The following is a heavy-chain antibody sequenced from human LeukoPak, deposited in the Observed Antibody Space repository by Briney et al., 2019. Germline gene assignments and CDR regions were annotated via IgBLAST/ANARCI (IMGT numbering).Heavy chain of an antibody. D-gene: IGHD3-3*02. J-gene: IGHJ5*02. V-gene: IGHV4-4*09. CDR3: ARRVISEFSIDKGNWLDP. Sequence: SETLSLTCTVSGGSISNYYWNWIRQSPGKGLEWFGYILSSGSTHHNPSLTGRISLSVDTSKNQFSLKLSSVTAADTAVYYCARRVISEFSIDKGNWLDPWGQGTLVTVSS. CDR1: GGSISNYY. CDR2: ILSSGST.